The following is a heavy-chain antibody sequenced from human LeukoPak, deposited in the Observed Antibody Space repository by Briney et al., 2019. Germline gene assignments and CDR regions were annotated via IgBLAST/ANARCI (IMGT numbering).Heavy chain of an antibody. Sequence: SETLSLTCTVSGGSISSGSYYWSWIRQPAGKGLEWIGRIYTSGSTNYNPSLKSRVTISVDTSKNQFSLKLSSVTAADTAVYCCARERITMIVVVNGPFDYWGQGTLVTVSS. V-gene: IGHV4-61*02. D-gene: IGHD3-22*01. J-gene: IGHJ4*02. CDR1: GGSISSGSYY. CDR2: IYTSGST. CDR3: ARERITMIVVVNGPFDY.